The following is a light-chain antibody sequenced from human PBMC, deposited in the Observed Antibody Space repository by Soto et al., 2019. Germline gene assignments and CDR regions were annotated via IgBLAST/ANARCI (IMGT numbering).Light chain of an antibody. CDR2: DAT. J-gene: IGLJ1*01. V-gene: IGLV3-21*02. Sequence: YELTRPPSVSVAPGQTAKVTCGGDKIGSKIVHWYKQRPGQAPVAVVFDATDRPSGIPDRISASRSGDTATRTISRVDAGDEADYYCQVWASTAEFFVFGSGTTVTVL. CDR3: QVWASTAEFFV. CDR1: KIGSKI.